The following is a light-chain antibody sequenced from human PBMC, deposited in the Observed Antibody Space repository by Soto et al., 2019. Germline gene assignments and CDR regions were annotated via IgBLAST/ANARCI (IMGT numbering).Light chain of an antibody. CDR1: SSDLGIYNY. CDR3: SSYTSSSLYV. CDR2: EVT. V-gene: IGLV2-14*01. J-gene: IGLJ1*01. Sequence: QSALTQPASVSGSPGQSIAISCSGSSSDLGIYNYVSWYQQHPGKVPKLIIFEVTNRPSGVSDRFSGPKSGNTASLTISGLQPEDEADYYCSSYTSSSLYVFGTGTKVTVL.